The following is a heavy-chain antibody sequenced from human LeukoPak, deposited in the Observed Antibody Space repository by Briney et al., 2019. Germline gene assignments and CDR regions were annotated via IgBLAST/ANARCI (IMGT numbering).Heavy chain of an antibody. J-gene: IGHJ4*02. CDR2: TDPNRGAT. V-gene: IGHV1-2*06. CDR3: ARDTPSTPHWELDY. CDR1: GYTFTDYY. Sequence: ASVKVSCKASGYTFTDYYLHWVRQAPGQGLEWMGRTDPNRGATIYAQDFQGRITLTRDTSISTAYMELSTLTCDDTAVYYCARDTPSTPHWELDYWGQGALVTVSS. D-gene: IGHD1-26*01.